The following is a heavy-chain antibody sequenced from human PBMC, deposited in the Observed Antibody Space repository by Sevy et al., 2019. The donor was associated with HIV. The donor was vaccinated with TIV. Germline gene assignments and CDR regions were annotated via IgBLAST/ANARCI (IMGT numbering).Heavy chain of an antibody. J-gene: IGHJ5*02. CDR3: ARVGIAARRGWFDP. D-gene: IGHD6-6*01. V-gene: IGHV4-34*01. CDR1: GGSFSGYY. Sequence: SETVSLTCAVYGGSFSGYYWSWIRQPPGKGLEWIGEINHSGSTNYNPSLKSRVTISVDTSKNQFSLKLSSVTAADTAVYYCARVGIAARRGWFDPWGQGTLVTVSS. CDR2: INHSGST.